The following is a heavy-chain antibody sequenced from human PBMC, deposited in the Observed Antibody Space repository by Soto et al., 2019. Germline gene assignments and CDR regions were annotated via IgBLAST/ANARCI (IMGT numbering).Heavy chain of an antibody. J-gene: IGHJ5*02. D-gene: IGHD6-19*01. CDR3: ARSEVYSSGWYNWFDP. Sequence: SVKVSCKASGGTFSSYAISWVRQAPGQGLEWMGGIIPIFGTANYAQKFQGRVTITADESTSTAYMELSSLRSEDTAVYYCARSEVYSSGWYNWFDPWGQGTLVTVSS. CDR2: IIPIFGTA. V-gene: IGHV1-69*13. CDR1: GGTFSSYA.